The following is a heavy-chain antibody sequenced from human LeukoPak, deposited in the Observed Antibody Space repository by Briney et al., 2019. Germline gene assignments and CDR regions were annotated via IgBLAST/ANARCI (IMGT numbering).Heavy chain of an antibody. CDR3: TREDY. J-gene: IGHJ4*02. CDR1: GYTFSDYY. V-gene: IGHV1-2*02. Sequence: ASVKVSCKASGYTFSDYYLLWMRQAPGQGLEWMGWIHPNSGGTTYAQKFQGRVTLTRDTSISTAYMDLSGLTSDDTAVYYCTREDYWGQGTLATVSS. CDR2: IHPNSGGT.